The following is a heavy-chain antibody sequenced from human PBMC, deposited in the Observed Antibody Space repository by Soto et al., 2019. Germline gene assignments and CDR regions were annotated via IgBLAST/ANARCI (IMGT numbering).Heavy chain of an antibody. CDR2: IYYSGST. V-gene: IGHV4-39*01. CDR3: ARHAYYYDSSGYFDDAFDI. CDR1: GGSISSRGYY. D-gene: IGHD3-22*01. Sequence: SHTLSLTCTVSGGSISSRGYYWSWIRQPPGKGLEWIGSIYYSGSTYYNPSLKSRVTISVDTSKNQFSLKLSSVTAADTAVYYCARHAYYYDSSGYFDDAFDIWGQGTMVTVSS. J-gene: IGHJ3*02.